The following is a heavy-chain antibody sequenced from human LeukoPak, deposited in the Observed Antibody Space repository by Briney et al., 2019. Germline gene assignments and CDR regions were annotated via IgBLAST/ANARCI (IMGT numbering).Heavy chain of an antibody. J-gene: IGHJ6*03. D-gene: IGHD3-9*01. CDR1: GGSISSYY. V-gene: IGHV4-4*07. CDR3: ARGGSTLHSAGGHDIEFYYYYYMDV. CDR2: IFISGGT. Sequence: SETLSLTCTVSGGSISSYYWSWLRQPAGKGLEWIGRIFISGGTNYNPSLRSRVTMSLDTSKNQFSLKLYSVTAADTAVYYCARGGSTLHSAGGHDIEFYYYYYMDVWGKGTTVTISS.